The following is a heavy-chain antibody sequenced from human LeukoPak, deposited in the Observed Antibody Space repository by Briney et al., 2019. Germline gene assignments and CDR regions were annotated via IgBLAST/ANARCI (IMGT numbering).Heavy chain of an antibody. CDR3: ARGRNGLDH. Sequence: AGSLRLSCAASGFTFSAHYMSWIRQAPGKGLEWVSYIRIGDSGIYYADSAKGSFTISRHHAKNSLYLQMSSLRADDKAAYYFARGRNGLDHWGQGTLVIVSS. CDR1: GFTFSAHY. CDR2: IRIGDSGI. J-gene: IGHJ4*02. V-gene: IGHV3-11*01.